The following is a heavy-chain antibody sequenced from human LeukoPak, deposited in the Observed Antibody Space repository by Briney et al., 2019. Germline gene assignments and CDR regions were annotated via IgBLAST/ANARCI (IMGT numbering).Heavy chain of an antibody. V-gene: IGHV1-69*04. J-gene: IGHJ4*02. CDR1: GGTFSSYA. D-gene: IGHD6-19*01. CDR2: IIPILGIA. CDR3: ARDSSGWPFDY. Sequence: SVKVSCKASGGTFSSYAISWVRQAPGQGLEWMGRIIPILGIANYAQKFQGRVTITADKSTSTAYMELSSLRSEDTAVYYCARDSSGWPFDYWSQGTLVTVSS.